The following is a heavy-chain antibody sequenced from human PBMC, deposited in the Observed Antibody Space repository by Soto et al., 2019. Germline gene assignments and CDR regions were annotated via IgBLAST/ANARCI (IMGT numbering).Heavy chain of an antibody. V-gene: IGHV3-74*01. Sequence: EVQLVESGGGLVQPGGSLRLSCAASGFTFSSYWMHWVRQAPGKGLVWVSRINSDGSSTSYADSVKGRFTISRDNAKNTMYLQMNGLRAEDTAVYYCVRGAVAGNFDPWGQGTLLTVSS. CDR3: VRGAVAGNFDP. CDR1: GFTFSSYW. D-gene: IGHD6-19*01. J-gene: IGHJ5*02. CDR2: INSDGSST.